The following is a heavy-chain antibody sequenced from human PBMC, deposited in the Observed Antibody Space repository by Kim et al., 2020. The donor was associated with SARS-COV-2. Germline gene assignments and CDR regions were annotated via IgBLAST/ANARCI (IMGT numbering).Heavy chain of an antibody. CDR1: GFTFSDYY. Sequence: GGSLRLSCAAPGFTFSDYYMSWIRQAPGKGLEWVSYISSSGSTIYYADSVKGRFTISRDNAKNSLYLQMNSLRAEDTAVYYCARDRRREILRYFDWYEGGFWGQGTLVTVSS. CDR3: ARDRRREILRYFDWYEGGF. J-gene: IGHJ4*02. D-gene: IGHD3-9*01. CDR2: ISSSGSTI. V-gene: IGHV3-11*04.